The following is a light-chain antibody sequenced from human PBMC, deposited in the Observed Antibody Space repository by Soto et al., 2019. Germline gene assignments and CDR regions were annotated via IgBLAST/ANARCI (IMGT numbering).Light chain of an antibody. CDR2: GAS. Sequence: EIVLTQSPGTLSLSPGERATLSCRASQSVSSSYLAWYQQKPGQAPRPLIYGASSRATGIPDRFSGSGSGTDFTLTISSLEPEDFALYYCRQRSNWPPTFGGGTKVDIK. CDR3: RQRSNWPPT. CDR1: QSVSSSY. J-gene: IGKJ4*01. V-gene: IGKV3D-20*02.